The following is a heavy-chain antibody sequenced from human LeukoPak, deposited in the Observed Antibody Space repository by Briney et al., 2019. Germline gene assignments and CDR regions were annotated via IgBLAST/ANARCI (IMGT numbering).Heavy chain of an antibody. CDR2: ISSSSSYI. CDR1: GFTFSSYA. V-gene: IGHV3-21*01. Sequence: GGSLRLSCAASGFTFSSYAMSWVRQAPGKGLEWVSSISSSSSYIYYADSVKGRFTISRDNAKNSLYLQMNSLRAEDTAVYYCAREGTAMAKDYWGQGTLVTVSS. J-gene: IGHJ4*02. D-gene: IGHD5-18*01. CDR3: AREGTAMAKDY.